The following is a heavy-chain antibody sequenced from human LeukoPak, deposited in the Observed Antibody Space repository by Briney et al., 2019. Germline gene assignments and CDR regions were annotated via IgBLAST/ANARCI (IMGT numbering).Heavy chain of an antibody. CDR2: VYYTGST. Sequence: SQTLSPTCTVSGVSISGYYWSWIRPPPGKGLEWIGYVYYTGSTNYNPSLKSRVTISVDTSKNQFSLKLSSVTAADTAMYYCAGEGSGWHLPDYWGQGTLVTVSS. V-gene: IGHV4-59*01. CDR1: GVSISGYY. CDR3: AGEGSGWHLPDY. J-gene: IGHJ4*02. D-gene: IGHD6-25*01.